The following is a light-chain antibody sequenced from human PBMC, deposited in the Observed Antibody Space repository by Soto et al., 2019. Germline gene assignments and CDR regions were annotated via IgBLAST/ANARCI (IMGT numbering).Light chain of an antibody. J-gene: IGKJ5*01. CDR2: EAS. CDR1: QTITRW. CDR3: QQYNSYPIT. V-gene: IGKV1-5*01. Sequence: IQMTQSPATLSASVGDRVTITCRASQTITRWLTLYQQKPGKAPRLLIYEASTLQSGVPSRFSGSGSGTEFALTISGLQPDDFASYYCQQYNSYPITFGQGTRLEIK.